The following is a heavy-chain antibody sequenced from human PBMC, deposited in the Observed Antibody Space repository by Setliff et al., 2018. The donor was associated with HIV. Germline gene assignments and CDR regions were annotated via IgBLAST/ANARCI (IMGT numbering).Heavy chain of an antibody. CDR3: AKAARDYYDSSGYYIGIDY. J-gene: IGHJ4*02. D-gene: IGHD3-22*01. Sequence: GGSLRLSCAASGFTFSSYAMGWVRQAPGKGLDWVSAISGSAGSTYYADSVKGRFTISRDNSKSTLYLQMNSLRAEDTAVYYCAKAARDYYDSSGYYIGIDYWGRGTLVTVSS. CDR1: GFTFSSYA. V-gene: IGHV3-23*01. CDR2: ISGSAGST.